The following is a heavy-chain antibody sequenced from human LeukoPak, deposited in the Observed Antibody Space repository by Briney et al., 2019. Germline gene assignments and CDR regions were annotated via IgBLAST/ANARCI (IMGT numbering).Heavy chain of an antibody. V-gene: IGHV3-23*01. J-gene: IGHJ4*02. D-gene: IGHD3-22*01. CDR1: GFTFSSYA. CDR2: ISGSGGST. CDR3: AKRPLVSDYYDSSGYYPLDY. Sequence: GGSLRLSCAASGFTFSSYAMSWVRQAPGKGLEWVSAISGSGGSTYYADSVKGRFTISRDNSKNTLYLQMNSLRAEDTAVYYCAKRPLVSDYYDSSGYYPLDYWGQGTLVTVSS.